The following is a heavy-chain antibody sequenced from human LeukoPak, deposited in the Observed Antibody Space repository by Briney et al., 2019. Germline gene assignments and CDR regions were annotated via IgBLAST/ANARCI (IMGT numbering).Heavy chain of an antibody. CDR1: GFTFSSYW. V-gene: IGHV3-7*01. Sequence: GGSLRLSCGVSGFTFSSYWINWVRQAPGKGLEWVASIKQDGAEKSYVDSVKGRFTISRDNAKNSLYLQMSSLRAEDTAVYYCARDGTAAGLYFDLWGQGTLVTVSS. J-gene: IGHJ4*01. CDR3: ARDGTAAGLYFDL. D-gene: IGHD6-13*01. CDR2: IKQDGAEK.